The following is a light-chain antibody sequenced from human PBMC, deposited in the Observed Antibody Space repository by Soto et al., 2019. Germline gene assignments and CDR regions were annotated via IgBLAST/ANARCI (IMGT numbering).Light chain of an antibody. V-gene: IGKV3-20*01. Sequence: EIVLTQSPGTLSVSPGERVTLSCRASQSFNSNYLAWYQQRPGQAPRLLIFGASYRATGIPDRFSGSGSGTDFTITISRLETEDFAVYYCQQYSSSPPEFTFGPGTRVDRK. J-gene: IGKJ3*01. CDR3: QQYSSSPPEFT. CDR2: GAS. CDR1: QSFNSNY.